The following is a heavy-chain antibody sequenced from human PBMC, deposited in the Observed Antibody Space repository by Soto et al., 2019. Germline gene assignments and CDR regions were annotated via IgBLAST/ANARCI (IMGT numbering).Heavy chain of an antibody. D-gene: IGHD3-22*01. CDR2: IFSNDEK. CDR1: GFSLSNPRMG. V-gene: IGHV2-26*01. J-gene: IGHJ4*02. CDR3: ARITYDSSGLFDY. Sequence: YGPTLVNPTETLTLTCTVSGFSLSNPRMGVSWIRQPPGKALEWLAHIFSNDEKSYSTSLRSRLTISKDTSKSQVVLTMTNMDPVDAATYYCARITYDSSGLFDYWGQGTLVTVSS.